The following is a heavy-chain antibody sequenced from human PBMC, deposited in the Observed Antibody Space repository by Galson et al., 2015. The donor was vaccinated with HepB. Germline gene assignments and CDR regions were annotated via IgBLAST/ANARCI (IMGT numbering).Heavy chain of an antibody. D-gene: IGHD2-8*01. CDR3: ARGVGCSNGVCQIARANRPYYYYAMAV. CDR1: GGTFSTYA. Sequence: SVKVSCKASGGTFSTYAISWVRQAPGQGLEWMGGIIPIFGAPNYTQKFQGRVTVTADESTSTAYMELSSLRSEDTAVYYCARGVGCSNGVCQIARANRPYYYYAMAVWGQGTTVTVSS. V-gene: IGHV1-69*13. J-gene: IGHJ6*02. CDR2: IIPIFGAP.